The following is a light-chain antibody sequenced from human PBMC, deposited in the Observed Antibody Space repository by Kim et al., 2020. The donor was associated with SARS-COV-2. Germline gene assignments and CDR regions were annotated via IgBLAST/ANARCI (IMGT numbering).Light chain of an antibody. CDR3: SAWDSSLNAWV. CDR2: RNN. Sequence: QAGLTQPPSVSKGLRQTATLTCTGNSNNVGNEGVAWLQQHQGHPPKLLSYRNNNRPSGISERLSASRSGNTASLTITGLQPEDDADYYCSAWDSSLNAWVFGGGTKLTVL. CDR1: SNNVGNEG. V-gene: IGLV10-54*01. J-gene: IGLJ3*02.